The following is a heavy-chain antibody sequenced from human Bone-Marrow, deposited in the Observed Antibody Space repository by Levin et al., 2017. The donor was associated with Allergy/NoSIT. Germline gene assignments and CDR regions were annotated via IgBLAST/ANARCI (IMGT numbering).Heavy chain of an antibody. J-gene: IGHJ6*03. Sequence: GESLKISCAASGFTFSDHFMDWVRQAPGKGLEWVARTRNKVNSYTTEYAASVKGRFTISRDDSKNSLYLQMNSLKTEDTAVYYCVRAQSPIAAPGARYMDVWGKGTTVTVSS. V-gene: IGHV3-72*01. CDR1: GFTFSDHF. D-gene: IGHD6-13*01. CDR2: TRNKVNSYTT. CDR3: VRAQSPIAAPGARYMDV.